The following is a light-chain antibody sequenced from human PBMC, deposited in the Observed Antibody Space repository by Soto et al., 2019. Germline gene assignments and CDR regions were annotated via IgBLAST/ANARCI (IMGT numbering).Light chain of an antibody. CDR2: DVS. V-gene: IGLV2-14*01. Sequence: QSVLTQPASLSGSPGQSITISCTGTSSDAGGYNYVSWYQQHPGKAPKLMIYDVSNRPSGVSNRFSGSKPGNTDSLTISGLQAADESDYSRSSYTSSSTPYVLGTVTKVTVL. CDR1: SSDAGGYNY. CDR3: SSYTSSSTPYV. J-gene: IGLJ1*01.